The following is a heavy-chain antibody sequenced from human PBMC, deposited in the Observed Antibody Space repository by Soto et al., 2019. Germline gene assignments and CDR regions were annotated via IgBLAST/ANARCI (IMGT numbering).Heavy chain of an antibody. D-gene: IGHD2-8*01. V-gene: IGHV4-31*03. CDR2: IYYSGST. J-gene: IGHJ5*02. CDR3: ARDLTPNRDCTNGVCYIGNWFDP. CDR1: GGSISSGGYY. Sequence: SETLFLTCTVSGGSISSGGYYWIWIRKHPGKGLEWIGYIYYSGSTYYNPSLKSRVTISVDTSKNQFSLKLSSVTAADTAVYYCARDLTPNRDCTNGVCYIGNWFDPWGQGTLVTVSS.